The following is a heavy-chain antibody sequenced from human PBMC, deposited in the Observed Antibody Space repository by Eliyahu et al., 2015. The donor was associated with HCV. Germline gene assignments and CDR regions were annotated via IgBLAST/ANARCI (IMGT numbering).Heavy chain of an antibody. CDR1: GYTFTSYA. CDR3: ARGGRNWYDV. V-gene: IGHV7-4-1*01. J-gene: IGHJ5*02. CDR2: INTNTRNP. Sequence: QVQLVQSGSELKKPGASVXVSXXAAGYTFTSYAMNWVRQAPGQGLEWMGWINTNTRNPAYAQGFTGRFVFSLDTSVSTAYLQIRSLVAEDTALYYCARGGRNWYDVWGQGTLVTVSS.